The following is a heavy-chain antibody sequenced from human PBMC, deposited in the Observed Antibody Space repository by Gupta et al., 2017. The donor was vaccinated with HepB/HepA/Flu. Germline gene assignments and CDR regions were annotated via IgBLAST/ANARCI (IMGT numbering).Heavy chain of an antibody. CDR2: IFYSGST. D-gene: IGHD1-26*01. CDR1: GLSVSSYY. J-gene: IGHJ4*02. CDR3: ARDLGLVGPGVELDS. V-gene: IGHV4-59*02. Sequence: QLQLQESGPGLVKPSETLSLTCTLPGLSVSSYYWSWLRQPPGEGLEWIGYIFYSGSTKYNPPLKSRVTISVDTSKNQFSLKMNSETAADTAVYYCARDLGLVGPGVELDSWGQGTLVTVSS.